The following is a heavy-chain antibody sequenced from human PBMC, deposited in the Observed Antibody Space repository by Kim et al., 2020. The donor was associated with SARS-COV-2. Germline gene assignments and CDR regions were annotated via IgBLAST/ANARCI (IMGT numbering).Heavy chain of an antibody. CDR1: GYSFLTYG. CDR2: ILTENGDT. V-gene: IGHV1-18*01. J-gene: IGHJ4*02. D-gene: IGHD3-10*01. CDR3: GRDRQGRWFANDH. Sequence: ASVKVSCKASGYSFLTYGISWVRQAPGQGLEWMGWILTENGDTKYAQKLQGRVTMTTDTSTSTVYMELRSLRSDETAVYYCGRDRQGRWFANDHWGQGTLVTVSS.